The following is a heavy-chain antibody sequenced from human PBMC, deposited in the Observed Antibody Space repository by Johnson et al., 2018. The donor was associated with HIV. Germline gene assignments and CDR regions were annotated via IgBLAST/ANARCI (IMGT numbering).Heavy chain of an antibody. V-gene: IGHV3-30*04. D-gene: IGHD4-17*01. CDR2: ISYDGSNK. J-gene: IGHJ3*02. CDR3: ARDGTFGYGDYVGRAFDI. Sequence: QVQLVESAGGVVQPGRSLRLSCAASGFTFSSYAMHCVRQAPGKGLEWVAVISYDGSNKYYADSVKGRFTISRDNSKNTLYLQMNSLRAEDTAVYYCARDGTFGYGDYVGRAFDIWGQGTMVTVSS. CDR1: GFTFSSYA.